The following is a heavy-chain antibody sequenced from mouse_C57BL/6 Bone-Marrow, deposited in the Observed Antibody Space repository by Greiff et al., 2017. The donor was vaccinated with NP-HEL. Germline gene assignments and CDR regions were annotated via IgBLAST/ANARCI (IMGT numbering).Heavy chain of an antibody. V-gene: IGHV1-64*01. CDR1: GYTFTSYW. Sequence: QVQLKESGAELVKPGASVKLSCKASGYTFTSYWMHWVKQRPGQGLEWIGMIHPNSGSTNYNEKFKSKATLTVDKSSSTAYMQLSSLTSEDSAVYYCARYWDYFDYWGQGTTLTVSS. CDR2: IHPNSGST. J-gene: IGHJ2*01. D-gene: IGHD4-1*01. CDR3: ARYWDYFDY.